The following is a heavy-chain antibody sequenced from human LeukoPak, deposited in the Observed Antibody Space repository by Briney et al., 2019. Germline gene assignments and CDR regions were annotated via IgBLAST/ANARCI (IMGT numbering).Heavy chain of an antibody. CDR1: GFTFSSYS. J-gene: IGHJ4*02. CDR2: ISSSSSYI. V-gene: IGHV3-21*01. Sequence: GGSLRLSCAASGFTFSSYSINWVRQAPGKGLEWVSSISSSSSYIYYADSVKGRFTISRDNAKNSLYLQMNSLRAEDTAVYYCARDYDILTGPLGYWGQGTLVTVSS. CDR3: ARDYDILTGPLGY. D-gene: IGHD3-9*01.